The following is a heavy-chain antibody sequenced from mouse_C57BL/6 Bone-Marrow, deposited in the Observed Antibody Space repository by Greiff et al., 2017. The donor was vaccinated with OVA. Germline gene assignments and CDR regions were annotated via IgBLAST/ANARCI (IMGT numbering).Heavy chain of an antibody. CDR1: GYTFTSYW. CDR3: ARDHLTYWYFDV. D-gene: IGHD4-1*01. CDR2: IYPGSGST. J-gene: IGHJ1*03. Sequence: QVQLQQPGAELVKPGASVKMSCKASGYTFTSYWITWVKQRPGQGLEWIGDIYPGSGSTNYNEKFKSKATLTVDTSSRTAYMQLSSLTSEDSAVYYCARDHLTYWYFDVWGTGTTVTVSS. V-gene: IGHV1-55*01.